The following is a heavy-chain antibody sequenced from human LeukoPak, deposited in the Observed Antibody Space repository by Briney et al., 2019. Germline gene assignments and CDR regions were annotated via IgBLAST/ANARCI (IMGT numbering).Heavy chain of an antibody. CDR2: ISYDGSNN. CDR1: GFTFSSYA. Sequence: GGSLRLSCAASGFTFSSYAMHWVRQAPGKGLEWVAVISYDGSNNYYADSVKGRFAISRDNSKNTLYLQMNSLRAEDTAVYYCARDHAMVRGVIITFFDYWGQGTLVTVSS. CDR3: ARDHAMVRGVIITFFDY. J-gene: IGHJ4*02. D-gene: IGHD3-10*01. V-gene: IGHV3-30*01.